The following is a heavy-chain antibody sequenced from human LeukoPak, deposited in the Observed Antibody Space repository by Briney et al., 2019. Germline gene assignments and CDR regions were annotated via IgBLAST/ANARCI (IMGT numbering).Heavy chain of an antibody. CDR1: GGSIRSGDYY. CDR2: FYTSGNT. CDR3: ARLHLEWLFFDY. V-gene: IGHV4-61*02. J-gene: IGHJ4*02. Sequence: SETLSLTCTVSGGSIRSGDYYWSWIRQSAGKGLEWIGRFYTSGNTDYNPSLKSRVTISADTSKNQFSLTLKSVTAADTAVYYCARLHLEWLFFDYWGQGALITVSS. D-gene: IGHD3-3*01.